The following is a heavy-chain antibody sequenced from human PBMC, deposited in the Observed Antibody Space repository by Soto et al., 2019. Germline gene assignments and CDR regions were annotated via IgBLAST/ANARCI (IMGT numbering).Heavy chain of an antibody. D-gene: IGHD3-10*01. Sequence: PGGSLRLSCAASGFTFSNAWMNWVRQAPGKGLEWVGRIKSKTDGETTDYAAPVKGRFTISRDDSKNTLYLQMNSLKTEDTAVYYFSSLLLWSEQPCYRCQGTLV. CDR1: GFTFSNAW. V-gene: IGHV3-15*07. J-gene: IGHJ4*02. CDR3: SSLLLWSEQPCY. CDR2: IKSKTDGETT.